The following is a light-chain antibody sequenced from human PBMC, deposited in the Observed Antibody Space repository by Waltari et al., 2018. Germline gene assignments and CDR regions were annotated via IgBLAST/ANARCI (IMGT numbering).Light chain of an antibody. V-gene: IGLV4-69*01. Sequence: QLVLTQSPSASASLGASVKLTCTLSSGHSRYAIAWHQQQPEKGPRYLMKLNSDGSHSKGDGIPDRFSGSSSGAERYLTIASLQSEDEADYYCQTWGTGPRVFGGGTKLTVL. CDR1: SGHSRYA. CDR3: QTWGTGPRV. J-gene: IGLJ3*02. CDR2: LNSDGSH.